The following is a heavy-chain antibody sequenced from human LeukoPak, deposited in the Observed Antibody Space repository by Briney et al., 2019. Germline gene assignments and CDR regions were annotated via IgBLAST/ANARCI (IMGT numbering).Heavy chain of an antibody. CDR2: ISGSSSYI. V-gene: IGHV3-21*01. CDR1: GFTFSSYN. CDR3: ARQFDY. Sequence: GGSLRLSCAASGFTFSSYNMNWVRQAPGKGLEWVSSISGSSSYISYADSVKGRFTISRDNAKNSVYLQMSSLRAEDTAVYYCARQFDYWGQGTLVTVSS. J-gene: IGHJ4*02.